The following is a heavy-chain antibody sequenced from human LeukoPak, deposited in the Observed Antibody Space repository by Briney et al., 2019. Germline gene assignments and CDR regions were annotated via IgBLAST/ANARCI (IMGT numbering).Heavy chain of an antibody. V-gene: IGHV1-18*01. Sequence: ASVKVSCKPSGYTFTSYALSWVRQAPGQGLEWMGWISAYNGNTNYAQKLQGRVTMTTDTSTSTAYMELRSLRSDDTAVYYCARVQIAYCGGDCYQYYFDYWGQGTLVTVSS. D-gene: IGHD2-21*02. CDR3: ARVQIAYCGGDCYQYYFDY. CDR2: ISAYNGNT. CDR1: GYTFTSYA. J-gene: IGHJ4*02.